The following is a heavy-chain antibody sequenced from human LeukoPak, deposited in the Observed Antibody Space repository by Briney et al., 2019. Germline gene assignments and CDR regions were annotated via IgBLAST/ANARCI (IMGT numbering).Heavy chain of an antibody. CDR3: ARVPYCYDSSGYSDY. Sequence: SETLSLTCTVSGGSISSSSYYWGWIRQPPGKGLEWIGSIYYSGSTYYNPSLKSRVTISVDTSKNQFSLKLSSVTAADTAVYYCARVPYCYDSSGYSDYWGQGTLVTVSS. D-gene: IGHD3-22*01. CDR1: GGSISSSSYY. V-gene: IGHV4-39*07. J-gene: IGHJ4*02. CDR2: IYYSGST.